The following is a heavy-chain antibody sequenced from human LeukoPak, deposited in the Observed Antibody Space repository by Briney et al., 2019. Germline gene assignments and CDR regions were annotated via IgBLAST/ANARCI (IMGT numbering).Heavy chain of an antibody. Sequence: GGSLRLSCAASGFMFSTSWMDWVRQAPGKGLEWVANIDHDGSGIDYVDSVRGRFTISRDNAKNSLYLQMNSLRAEDTAVYYCARDYKGILVRGPAGGMDVWRQGTTVTVSS. D-gene: IGHD3-10*01. CDR1: GFMFSTSW. CDR2: IDHDGSGI. J-gene: IGHJ6*02. V-gene: IGHV3-7*04. CDR3: ARDYKGILVRGPAGGMDV.